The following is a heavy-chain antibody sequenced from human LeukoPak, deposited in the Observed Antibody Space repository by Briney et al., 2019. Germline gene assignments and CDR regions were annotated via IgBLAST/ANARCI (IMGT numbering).Heavy chain of an antibody. CDR3: AKVHGYSYGRFDY. V-gene: IGHV3-30*18. J-gene: IGHJ4*02. CDR2: ISYDGSNK. D-gene: IGHD5-18*01. CDR1: GFTFSSYG. Sequence: GRSLRLSCAASGFTFSSYGMHWVRQAPGKGLERVAVISYDGSNKYYADSVKGRFTISRDNSKNTLYLQMNSLRAEDTAVYYCAKVHGYSYGRFDYWGQGTLVTVSS.